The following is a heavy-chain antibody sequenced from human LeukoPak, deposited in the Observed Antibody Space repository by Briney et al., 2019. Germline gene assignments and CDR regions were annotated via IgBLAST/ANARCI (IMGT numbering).Heavy chain of an antibody. CDR1: GSSFSTYA. D-gene: IGHD6-13*01. Sequence: GGSLRLSCTASGSSFSTYAMNWVRQAPGKGLEWVSVIYSGGSTYYADSVKGRFTISRDNSKNTLYLQMNSLRAEDTAVYYCARGWGIAAALYYFDYWGQGTLVTVSS. J-gene: IGHJ4*02. CDR2: IYSGGST. CDR3: ARGWGIAAALYYFDY. V-gene: IGHV3-53*01.